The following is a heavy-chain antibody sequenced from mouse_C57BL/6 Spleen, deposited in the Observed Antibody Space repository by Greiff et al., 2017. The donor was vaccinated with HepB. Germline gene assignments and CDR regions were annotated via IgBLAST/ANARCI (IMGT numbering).Heavy chain of an antibody. J-gene: IGHJ4*01. D-gene: IGHD1-1*01. CDR2: ISYDGSN. V-gene: IGHV3-6*01. Sequence: DVQLQESGPGLVKPSQSLSLTCSVTGYSITSGYYWNWIRQFPGNKLEWMGYISYDGSNNYNPSLKNRISITRDTSKNQFFLKLNSVTTEDTATYYCARHYGSRGDSAMDYWGQGTSVTVSS. CDR3: ARHYGSRGDSAMDY. CDR1: GYSITSGYY.